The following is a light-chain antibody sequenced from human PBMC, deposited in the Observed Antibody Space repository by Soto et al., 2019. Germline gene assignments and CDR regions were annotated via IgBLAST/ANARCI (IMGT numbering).Light chain of an antibody. Sequence: EIVLTQSPGTLSLSPGERATLSFRASETISSSALAWYQQKPGQAPGLLIYGAFSRATGIPDRFRGGRSGTDFTLTISRLEPEDCAVYYCQQYLRSPLTFGGGTRVEMK. CDR1: ETISSSA. CDR2: GAF. V-gene: IGKV3-20*01. CDR3: QQYLRSPLT. J-gene: IGKJ4*01.